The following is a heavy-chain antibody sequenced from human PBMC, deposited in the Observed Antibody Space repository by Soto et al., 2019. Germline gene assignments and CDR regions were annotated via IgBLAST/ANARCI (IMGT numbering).Heavy chain of an antibody. J-gene: IGHJ4*02. CDR3: ARAPDKYYFDS. CDR1: GGSFNGYY. CDR2: INHSGST. V-gene: IGHV4-34*01. Sequence: TSETLSLTCAVYGGSFNGYYWSWIRQPPGKGPEWIGDINHSGSTNYNPSLKSRVSMSVDTSKNQFSLKLRSVTAADMAVFYCARAPDKYYFDSWGQGTMVT.